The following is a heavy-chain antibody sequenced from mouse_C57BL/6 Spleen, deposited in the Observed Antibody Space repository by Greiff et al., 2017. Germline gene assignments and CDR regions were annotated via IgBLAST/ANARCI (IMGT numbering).Heavy chain of an antibody. J-gene: IGHJ4*01. CDR2: IDPSDSYT. CDR1: GYTFTSYW. D-gene: IGHD2-2*01. Sequence: QVQLQQPGAELVMPGASVKLSCKASGYTFTSYWMPWVKQRPGQGLEWIGEIDPSDSYTNYNQKFKGKSTLTVDTSSSTAYMQLSSLTSEDSAVFDCASVWLRPYAMDDWGQGTSVTVSS. V-gene: IGHV1-69*01. CDR3: ASVWLRPYAMDD.